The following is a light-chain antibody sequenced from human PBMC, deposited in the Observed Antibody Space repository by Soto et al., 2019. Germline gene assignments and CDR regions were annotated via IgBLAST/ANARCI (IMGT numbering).Light chain of an antibody. CDR1: QSVSSSY. V-gene: IGKV3-20*01. CDR2: GAS. J-gene: IGKJ1*01. Sequence: EIVLTQSPGTLSLSPGERATLSCRASQSVSSSYLAWYQQKPGQAPRLLIYGASFRATGIPDRFSGSGSGTDFTLSISRLEPEDFAVYYCQHYVSSPWTFGQGTKVEIK. CDR3: QHYVSSPWT.